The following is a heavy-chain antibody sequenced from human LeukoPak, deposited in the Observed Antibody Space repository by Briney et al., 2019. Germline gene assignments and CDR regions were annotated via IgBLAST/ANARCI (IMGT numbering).Heavy chain of an antibody. V-gene: IGHV3-23*01. J-gene: IGHJ4*02. CDR1: VFTFSSYG. D-gene: IGHD6-19*01. CDR2: VTGSGSST. Sequence: GGSLRLSCAASVFTFSSYGMSWVRQAPGKGLEWVSAVTGSGSSTYYADSVKGRFTISRDNSRNMLYLQMNSLRAEDTAIYYCAKGMEGSGWDRPIDYWGQGTLVTVSS. CDR3: AKGMEGSGWDRPIDY.